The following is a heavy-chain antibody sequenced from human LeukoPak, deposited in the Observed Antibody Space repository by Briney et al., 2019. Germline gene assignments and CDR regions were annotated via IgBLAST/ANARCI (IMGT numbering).Heavy chain of an antibody. Sequence: VASVKVSCKASGYTFTGYYMHWVRQAPGQGLEWMGWINPNSGGTNYAQKFQGRVTMTRDTSITTVYMELSRLRSDDTAVYYCARDLGPRLRFLEWLGPYAFDIWGQGTMVTVSS. CDR2: INPNSGGT. CDR3: ARDLGPRLRFLEWLGPYAFDI. D-gene: IGHD3-3*01. V-gene: IGHV1-2*02. J-gene: IGHJ3*02. CDR1: GYTFTGYY.